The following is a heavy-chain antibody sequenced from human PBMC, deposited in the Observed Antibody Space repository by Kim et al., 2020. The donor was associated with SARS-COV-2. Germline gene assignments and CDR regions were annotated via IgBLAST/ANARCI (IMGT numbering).Heavy chain of an antibody. CDR1: GYSFTSYW. V-gene: IGHV5-51*01. CDR2: IYPGDSDT. D-gene: IGHD2-2*01. Sequence: GESLKISCKGSGYSFTSYWIGWVRQMPGKGLEWMGIIYPGDSDTRYSPSFQGQVTISADKSISTAYLQWSSLKASDTAMYYCARSKAEYCSSTSCSGWFDPWGQGTLVTVSS. CDR3: ARSKAEYCSSTSCSGWFDP. J-gene: IGHJ5*02.